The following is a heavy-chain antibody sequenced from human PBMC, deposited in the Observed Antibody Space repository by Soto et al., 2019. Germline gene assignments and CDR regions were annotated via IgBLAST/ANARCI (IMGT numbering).Heavy chain of an antibody. V-gene: IGHV4-61*01. Sequence: SETLSLTCSVSGGSVSTNNYYWSWIRQSPGKELEWIGYIFYTGSTNYSPSLQSRVTISVDTSKRQFSLHLNSVTAADTALYYCVSLTRRSDGALFAVWGQGTLVIGSS. CDR2: IFYTGST. D-gene: IGHD2-21*01. CDR3: VSLTRRSDGALFAV. CDR1: GGSVSTNNYY. J-gene: IGHJ4*02.